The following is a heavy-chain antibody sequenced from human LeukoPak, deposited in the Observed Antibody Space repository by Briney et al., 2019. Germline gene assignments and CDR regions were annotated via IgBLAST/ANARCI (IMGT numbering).Heavy chain of an antibody. CDR2: INANSGGT. CDR3: ARDRIFGSGSYYSALDY. J-gene: IGHJ4*02. V-gene: IGHV1-2*02. D-gene: IGHD3-10*01. Sequence: ASVKVSCKASGYTFTGYYMHWVRQAPGQGLEWMGWINANSGGTNYAQKFQGRVTMTRDTSISTAYMELSRLRSDDTAVYYCARDRIFGSGSYYSALDYWGQGTLVTVSS. CDR1: GYTFTGYY.